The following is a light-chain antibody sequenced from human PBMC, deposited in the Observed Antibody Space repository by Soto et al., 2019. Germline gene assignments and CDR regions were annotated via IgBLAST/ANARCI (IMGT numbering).Light chain of an antibody. CDR3: CSHAGSKNYYL. CDR2: EVT. J-gene: IGLJ1*01. CDR1: SSDVGGYNY. Sequence: QSALTQPASVSGSPGQSITISCTGTSSDVGGYNYVSWYQQHPGKVPKLLIYEVTKRPSGVPDRFSGSKSGNTASLTVSGLQADDEADYYCCSHAGSKNYYLFGPGTKLTVL. V-gene: IGLV2-8*01.